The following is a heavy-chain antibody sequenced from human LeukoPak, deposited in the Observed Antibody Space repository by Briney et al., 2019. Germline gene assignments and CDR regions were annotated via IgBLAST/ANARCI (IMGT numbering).Heavy chain of an antibody. J-gene: IGHJ2*01. CDR1: GFTLTEIS. CDR3: ATPTVPTLGGTYWYFDL. CDR2: FDPEDGKT. D-gene: IGHD4-17*01. Sequence: GASVKVSCKVSGFTLTEISIHWVRQAPGKGLEWMGGFDPEDGKTIYAQKFQGRVTMTEDASTDTAYMELSSLRSEDPAVYYCATPTVPTLGGTYWYFDLWGRGTLVTVSS. V-gene: IGHV1-24*01.